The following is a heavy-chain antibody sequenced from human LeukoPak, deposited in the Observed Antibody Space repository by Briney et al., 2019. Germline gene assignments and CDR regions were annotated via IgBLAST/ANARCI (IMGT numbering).Heavy chain of an antibody. J-gene: IGHJ4*02. D-gene: IGHD3-3*01. CDR2: ISYDGSNK. Sequence: PGGSLRLSCAASGFTFSSYAMHWVRQAPGKGLEWVAVISYDGSNKYYADSVKGRFTISRDNSKNTLYLQMNSLRAEDTAVYYCARDPKAYEVYFDYWGQGTLVTVSS. CDR1: GFTFSSYA. V-gene: IGHV3-30-3*01. CDR3: ARDPKAYEVYFDY.